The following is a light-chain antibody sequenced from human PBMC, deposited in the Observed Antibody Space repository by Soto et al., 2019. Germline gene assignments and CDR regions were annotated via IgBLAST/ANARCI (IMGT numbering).Light chain of an antibody. J-gene: IGKJ1*01. CDR1: QSVSSSY. CDR3: QQYNNWPRT. Sequence: EIVMTQSPATLSVSPGDRATLSCRASQSVSSSYLAWYQQKPGQAPRFLIYGASTRATGIPARFSGSGSGTEFTLTISSLQSEDFAVYYCQQYNNWPRTFGQGTKVDIK. CDR2: GAS. V-gene: IGKV3-15*01.